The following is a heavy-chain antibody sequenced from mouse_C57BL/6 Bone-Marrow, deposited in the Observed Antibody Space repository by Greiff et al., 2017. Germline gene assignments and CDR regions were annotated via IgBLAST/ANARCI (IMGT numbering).Heavy chain of an antibody. D-gene: IGHD2-5*01. CDR3: ASCDSNYVGYAVDY. J-gene: IGHJ4*01. CDR2: INPNNGGT. V-gene: IGHV1-18*01. CDR1: GYTFTDYN. Sequence: EVQLQQSGPELVKPGASVKIPCKASGYTFTDYNMDWVKQSHGQSLEWIGDINPNNGGTIYKQKFNGKATLTVDKSSSTAYMELQSLTSEDTAFYYYASCDSNYVGYAVDYWGQGTSVTVAS.